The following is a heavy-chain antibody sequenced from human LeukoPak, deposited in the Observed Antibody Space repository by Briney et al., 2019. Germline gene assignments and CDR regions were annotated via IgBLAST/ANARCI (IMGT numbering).Heavy chain of an antibody. V-gene: IGHV4-59*01. CDR3: ARSMTTVTPFDY. CDR2: IYYSGST. J-gene: IGHJ4*02. CDR1: GGSISSYY. Sequence: PSETLSLTCTVSGGSISSYYWSWIRQPPGKGLEWIGYIYYSGSTNYNPSLKSRVTISVDTSKNQSSLKLSSVTAADTAVYYCARSMTTVTPFDYWGQGTLVTVSS. D-gene: IGHD4-17*01.